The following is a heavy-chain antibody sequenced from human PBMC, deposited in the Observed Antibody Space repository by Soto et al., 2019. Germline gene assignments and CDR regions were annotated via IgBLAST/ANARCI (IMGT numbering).Heavy chain of an antibody. V-gene: IGHV3-7*01. CDR1: GFTFSSYW. D-gene: IGHD3-16*01. CDR3: ARGGDRPHDAFDI. CDR2: IKQDGSEK. J-gene: IGHJ3*02. Sequence: EVQLVESGGGLVQPGGSLRLSCAASGFTFSSYWMSWVRQAPGKGLEWVANIKQDGSEKYYVDSVKGRFTISRDNDKNSLYLQMNSLRAEDTDVYYCARGGDRPHDAFDIWCQGTMVTVSS.